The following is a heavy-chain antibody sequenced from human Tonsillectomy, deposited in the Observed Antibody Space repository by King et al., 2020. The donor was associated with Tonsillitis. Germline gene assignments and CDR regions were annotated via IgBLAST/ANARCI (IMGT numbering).Heavy chain of an antibody. V-gene: IGHV4-59*08. Sequence: LQLQESGPGLVKPSETLFLTCPVSDVSSNNYKWTWIRQPPGKGLEWVGYIYYSGTTNYNPSLKSRVTISVDRSKNQFSLKLNSVTAADTAVYYCARFWSGFDFWGQGTMVTVSS. CDR2: IYYSGTT. CDR1: DVSSNNYK. J-gene: IGHJ3*01. CDR3: ARFWSGFDF. D-gene: IGHD1-1*01.